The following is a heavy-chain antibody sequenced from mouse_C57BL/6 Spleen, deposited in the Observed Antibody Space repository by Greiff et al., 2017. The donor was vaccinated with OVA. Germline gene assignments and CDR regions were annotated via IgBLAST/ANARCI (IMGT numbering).Heavy chain of an antibody. J-gene: IGHJ4*01. D-gene: IGHD1-2*01. V-gene: IGHV1-50*01. CDR2: IDPSDSYT. Sequence: QVQLQQPGAELVKPGASVKLSCKASGYTFTSYWMQWVKQRPGQGLEWIGEIDPSDSYTNYNQKFKGKATLTVDTSSSTAYMQLSSLTSEDSAVYYCARLGITGGAMDYWGQGTSVTVSS. CDR1: GYTFTSYW. CDR3: ARLGITGGAMDY.